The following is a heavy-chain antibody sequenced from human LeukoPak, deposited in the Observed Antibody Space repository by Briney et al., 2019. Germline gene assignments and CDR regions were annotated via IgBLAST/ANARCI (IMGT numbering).Heavy chain of an antibody. Sequence: PGGSLRLSCAASGFTFSSYWMHWVRQAPGKELVWVSRINSDGISTKYADSVKGRFTISRDNAKNTLFLQMNSLRAEDTAVYYCASAPPGIAAYFDYWGQGTLVTVSS. CDR1: GFTFSSYW. V-gene: IGHV3-74*03. CDR2: INSDGIST. D-gene: IGHD6-13*01. J-gene: IGHJ4*02. CDR3: ASAPPGIAAYFDY.